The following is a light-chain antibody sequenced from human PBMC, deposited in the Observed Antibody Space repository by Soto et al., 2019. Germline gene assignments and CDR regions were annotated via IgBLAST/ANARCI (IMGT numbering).Light chain of an antibody. CDR2: STN. V-gene: IGLV8-61*01. Sequence: QTVVTQEPSFSVSPGRTVTLTCGLSSGSVSTSYYPSWYQQTPGQAPRTLIYSTNTRSSGVPYRFSGSILGNNAALTITGAKADDESDYYCVLYMGSGIWVFGGGTKLTVL. CDR3: VLYMGSGIWV. CDR1: SGSVSTSYY. J-gene: IGLJ3*02.